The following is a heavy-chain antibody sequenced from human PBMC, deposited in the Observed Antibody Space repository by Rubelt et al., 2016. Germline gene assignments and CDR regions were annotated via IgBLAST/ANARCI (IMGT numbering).Heavy chain of an antibody. V-gene: IGHV3-74*01. J-gene: IGHJ4*02. D-gene: IGHD2-21*01. CDR2: INRDGSSI. Sequence: EVQLVESGGGLVQRGGSLRLSCAASGFTFRNYSMHWVRQVPGKGLVWVSRINRDGSSIDYADSVKGRFTVSRDNAKNTLYLQMNSLRDEDTAVYYCARGSYYFDYWGQGTLVTVSS. CDR3: ARGSYYFDY. CDR1: GFTFRNYS.